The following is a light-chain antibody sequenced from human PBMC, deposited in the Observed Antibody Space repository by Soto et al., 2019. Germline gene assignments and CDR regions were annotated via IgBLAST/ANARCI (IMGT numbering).Light chain of an antibody. CDR3: QQYINWPRT. V-gene: IGKV3-15*01. CDR1: QSVSSN. Sequence: EIVMTQSPATLSVSPGERATLSCRASQSVSSNLAWYQQKPGQAPRLLIYGASIRATGIPARFSGSGSGADFTLTISRLETEDFAVYYCQQYINWPRTFGQGTKVDIK. J-gene: IGKJ1*01. CDR2: GAS.